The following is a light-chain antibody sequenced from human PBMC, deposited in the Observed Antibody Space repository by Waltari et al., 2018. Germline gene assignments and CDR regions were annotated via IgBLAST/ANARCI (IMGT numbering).Light chain of an antibody. V-gene: IGKV3-20*01. Sequence: SCRARQSVSRAVSWYHQNPGQAPRRLIYGASNRATGIPDRFSGSGSGTDFSLIISRLEPEDFAVYYCQHYVSLPVTFGQGTKVEIK. CDR3: QHYVSLPVT. J-gene: IGKJ1*01. CDR1: QSVSRAV. CDR2: GAS.